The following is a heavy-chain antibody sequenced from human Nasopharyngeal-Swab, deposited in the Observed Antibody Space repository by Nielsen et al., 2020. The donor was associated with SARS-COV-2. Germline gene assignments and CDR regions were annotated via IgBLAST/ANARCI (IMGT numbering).Heavy chain of an antibody. D-gene: IGHD2-2*01. V-gene: IGHV4-34*01. CDR2: INHSGST. CDR3: ARGDIVVVPAALGYDILTGYYRSLYYFDY. Sequence: SETLSLTCAVYGGSFSGYYWSWIRQPPGKGLEWIGEINHSGSTNYNPSLKSRVTISLDTSKNQFSLKLSSVTAADTAVYYCARGDIVVVPAALGYDILTGYYRSLYYFDYWGQGTLVTVSS. CDR1: GGSFSGYY. J-gene: IGHJ4*02.